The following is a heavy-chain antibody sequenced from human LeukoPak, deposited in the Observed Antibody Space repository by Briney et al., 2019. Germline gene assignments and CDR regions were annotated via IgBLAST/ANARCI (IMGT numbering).Heavy chain of an antibody. CDR1: GGSISSSSYY. CDR2: IYYSGST. J-gene: IGHJ4*02. V-gene: IGHV4-39*07. D-gene: IGHD6-13*01. CDR3: ARALYSSSWYYFDY. Sequence: PSETLSLTCTVSGGSISSSSYYWGWIRQPPGKGLEWIGSIYYSGSTYYNPSLKSRVTISVDTSKNQFSLKLSSVTAADTAVYYCARALYSSSWYYFDYWGQGTLVTVSP.